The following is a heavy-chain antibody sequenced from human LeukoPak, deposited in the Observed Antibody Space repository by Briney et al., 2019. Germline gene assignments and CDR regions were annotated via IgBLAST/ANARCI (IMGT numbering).Heavy chain of an antibody. Sequence: SETLSLTCAVYGGSFSGYYWSWLRQPAGKGLEGIGRIYTSGSTNYNPSLKSRVTMSVDTSKNQFSLKLSSVTAADTAVYYCARGGAIKNFDYWGQGTLVTVSS. D-gene: IGHD3-16*01. CDR3: ARGGAIKNFDY. J-gene: IGHJ4*02. CDR1: GGSFSGYY. CDR2: IYTSGST. V-gene: IGHV4-59*10.